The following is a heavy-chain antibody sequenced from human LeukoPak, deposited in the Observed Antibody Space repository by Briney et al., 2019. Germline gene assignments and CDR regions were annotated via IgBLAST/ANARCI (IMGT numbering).Heavy chain of an antibody. V-gene: IGHV1-18*01. J-gene: IGHJ4*02. CDR3: ARGNYCSGGSCYDGAFDY. CDR2: SSGYNGNT. CDR1: GGTFSSYG. D-gene: IGHD2-15*01. Sequence: ASVKVSCKASGGTFSSYGISWVRQAPGQGLEWMGWSSGYNGNTNYAQKLQGRVTMTTDTSTSTAYMELRSLRSDDTAVYYCARGNYCSGGSCYDGAFDYWGQGTLVTVSS.